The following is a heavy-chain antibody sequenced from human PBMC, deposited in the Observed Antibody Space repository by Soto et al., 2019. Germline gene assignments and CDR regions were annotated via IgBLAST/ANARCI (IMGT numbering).Heavy chain of an antibody. CDR2: INHSAST. CDR3: ARVPGRYYYGMDV. J-gene: IGHJ6*02. Sequence: QVQLQQWGAGLLKPSETLSLTCAVYGGSFSGYYWSWLRQPPGKGLEWIGEINHSASTNYNPSLKSRGTISVDTSKNQFSLKLSAVTAAGTAVYYCARVPGRYYYGMDVWGQGTTVTVSS. V-gene: IGHV4-34*01. CDR1: GGSFSGYY.